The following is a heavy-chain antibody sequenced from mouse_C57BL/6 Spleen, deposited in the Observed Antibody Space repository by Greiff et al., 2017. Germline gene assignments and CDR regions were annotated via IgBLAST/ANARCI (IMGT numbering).Heavy chain of an antibody. D-gene: IGHD1-1*01. J-gene: IGHJ4*01. CDR3: TTYDYGSSYDAMDY. V-gene: IGHV14-4*01. CDR2: IDPENGDT. Sequence: VQLQQSGAELVRPGASVKLSCTASGFNIKDDYMHWVKQRPEQGLEWIGWIDPENGDTEYASKFQGKATITADTSSNTAYLQLSILTSEDTAVYYCTTYDYGSSYDAMDYWGQGTSVTVSS. CDR1: GFNIKDDY.